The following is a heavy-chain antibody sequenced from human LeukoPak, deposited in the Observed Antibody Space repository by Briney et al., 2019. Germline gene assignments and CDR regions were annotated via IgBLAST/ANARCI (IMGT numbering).Heavy chain of an antibody. J-gene: IGHJ6*02. Sequence: ASVTVSCKASGCTFTGYYMHWVRQAPGQGLEWMGWINPNSGGTNYAQKFQGRVTMTRDTSISTAYMELSRLRSDDTAVYYCASAGIAAAGGFYYYYYGMDVWGQGTTVTVSS. D-gene: IGHD6-13*01. V-gene: IGHV1-2*02. CDR1: GCTFTGYY. CDR3: ASAGIAAAGGFYYYYYGMDV. CDR2: INPNSGGT.